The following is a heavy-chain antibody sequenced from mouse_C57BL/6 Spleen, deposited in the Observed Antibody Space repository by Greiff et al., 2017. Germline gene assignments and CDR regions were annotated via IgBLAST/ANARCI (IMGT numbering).Heavy chain of an antibody. CDR2: IYPGSGNT. CDR3: ARDDMDYGSSYLFAY. V-gene: IGHV1-66*01. CDR1: GYSFTSYY. D-gene: IGHD1-1*01. Sequence: VQRVESGPELVKPGASVKISCKASGYSFTSYYIHWVKQRPGQGLEWIGWIYPGSGNTQYNEKFKGKATLTADTASSTAYMQLSRLTSEDSAVYYCARDDMDYGSSYLFAYWGQGTLVTVSA. J-gene: IGHJ3*01.